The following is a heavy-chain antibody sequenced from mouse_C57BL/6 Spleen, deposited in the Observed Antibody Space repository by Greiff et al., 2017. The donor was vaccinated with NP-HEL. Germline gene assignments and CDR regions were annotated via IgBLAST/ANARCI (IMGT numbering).Heavy chain of an antibody. J-gene: IGHJ3*01. Sequence: QVQLQQSGAELVKPGASVKMSCKASGYTFTSYWITWVKQRPGQGLEWIGDIYPGSGSTNYNEKFKSKATLTVDTSSSTAYMQLSSLTSEDSAVYYCARHYYGSSYWFAYWGQGTLVTVSA. V-gene: IGHV1-55*01. CDR3: ARHYYGSSYWFAY. D-gene: IGHD1-1*01. CDR2: IYPGSGST. CDR1: GYTFTSYW.